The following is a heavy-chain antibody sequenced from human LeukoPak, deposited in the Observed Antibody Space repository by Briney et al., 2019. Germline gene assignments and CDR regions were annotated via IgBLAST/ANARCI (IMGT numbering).Heavy chain of an antibody. D-gene: IGHD6-19*01. CDR3: ASVAGTGFDY. CDR1: GFTFSSYW. Sequence: GSLRLSCAASGFTFSSYWMSWVRQPPGKGLEWIGEINHSGSTNYNPSLKSRVTISVDTSKNQFSLKLSSVTAADTAVYYCASVAGTGFDYWGQGTLVTVSS. CDR2: INHSGST. V-gene: IGHV4-34*01. J-gene: IGHJ4*02.